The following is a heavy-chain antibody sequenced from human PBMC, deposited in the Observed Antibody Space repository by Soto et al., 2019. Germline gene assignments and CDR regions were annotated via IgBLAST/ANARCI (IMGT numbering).Heavy chain of an antibody. CDR3: ARTMVVTQNWFDL. D-gene: IGHD2-21*02. Sequence: SETLSLTCTVSGGSISSGDYYWSWIRQPPGKGLEWIGYIYYSGSTYYNPSLKSRVTISVDTSKNQFSLKLNSVTAADTAVYYCARTMVVTQNWFDLWGQGTLVTVSS. CDR2: IYYSGST. J-gene: IGHJ5*02. CDR1: GGSISSGDYY. V-gene: IGHV4-30-4*01.